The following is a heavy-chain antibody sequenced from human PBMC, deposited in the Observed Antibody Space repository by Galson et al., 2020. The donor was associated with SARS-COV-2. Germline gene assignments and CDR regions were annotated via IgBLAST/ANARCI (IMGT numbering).Heavy chain of an antibody. V-gene: IGHV3-23*01. CDR1: GLTFSSYA. D-gene: IGHD2-21*01. CDR3: AKFSSRPAYCFDY. J-gene: IGHJ4*02. Sequence: GESLKLSCAASGLTFSSYAMSSVRQAPGKGLDWVSAISGSGGSTYYADSAKGRFTISRDNSKNTLYLQMNSLRAEDTAVYYCAKFSSRPAYCFDYWCQGTLVTVSS. CDR2: ISGSGGST.